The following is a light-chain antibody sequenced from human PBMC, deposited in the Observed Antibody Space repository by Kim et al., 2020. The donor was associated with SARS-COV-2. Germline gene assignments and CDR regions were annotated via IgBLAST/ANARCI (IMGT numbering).Light chain of an antibody. CDR2: GRN. CDR1: TLRLHF. J-gene: IGLJ3*02. V-gene: IGLV3-19*01. CDR3: NSRDINGHHGV. Sequence: SSELTQDPAMSVALGHTVRITCQGDTLRLHFASWYQQKPGQAPILIMYGRNVRPSGIADRFSGSRSGNTASLTITGAQAEDEADSYFNSRDINGHHGVFG.